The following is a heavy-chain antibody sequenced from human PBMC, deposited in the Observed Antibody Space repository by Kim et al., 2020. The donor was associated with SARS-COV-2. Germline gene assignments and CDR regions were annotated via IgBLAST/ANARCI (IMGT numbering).Heavy chain of an antibody. J-gene: IGHJ6*02. Sequence: GGSLRLSCAASGFTFSSYGMHWVRQAPGKGLEWVAVISYDGSNKYYADSVKGRFTISRDNSKNTLYLQMNSLRAEDTAVYYCAKQRGNIMITFGGVIDLYYYYGMDVWGQGTTVTVSS. CDR3: AKQRGNIMITFGGVIDLYYYYGMDV. D-gene: IGHD3-16*02. V-gene: IGHV3-30*18. CDR1: GFTFSSYG. CDR2: ISYDGSNK.